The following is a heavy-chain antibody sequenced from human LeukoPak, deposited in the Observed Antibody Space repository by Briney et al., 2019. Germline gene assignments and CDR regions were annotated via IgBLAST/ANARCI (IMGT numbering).Heavy chain of an antibody. D-gene: IGHD6-25*01. CDR2: VHHSGST. CDR3: ARLLAYSSDLDY. V-gene: IGHV4-38-2*02. CDR1: GYSISSGYF. J-gene: IGHJ4*01. Sequence: PSETLSLTCTVSGYSISSGYFWGWIRQPPGKGLQWIGSVHHSGSTYSNPSLKSRVTISVDTSKNQFSLKLSSVTAADTAVYYCARLLAYSSDLDYWGHGTLVTVSS.